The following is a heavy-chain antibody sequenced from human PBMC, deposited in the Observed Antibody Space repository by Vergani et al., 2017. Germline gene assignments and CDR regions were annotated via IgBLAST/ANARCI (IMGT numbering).Heavy chain of an antibody. D-gene: IGHD1-7*01. J-gene: IGHJ6*03. Sequence: QITLKESGPTLVKPTQTLTLTCTFSGFSLNTRGVSVAWIRQPPGKALDWLALIYWNDYQHYSPSLNNRVTITKDTSKNQVVLTMTNMDYVDTGTYYCVYRKTECGTTGCFYPFYDYYYMDVWGKGTTVTVSS. V-gene: IGHV2-5*04. CDR1: GFSLNTRGVS. CDR2: IYWNDYQ. CDR3: VYRKTECGTTGCFYPFYDYYYMDV.